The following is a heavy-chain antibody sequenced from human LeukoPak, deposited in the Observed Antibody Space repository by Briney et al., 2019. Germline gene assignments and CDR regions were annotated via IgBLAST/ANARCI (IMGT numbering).Heavy chain of an antibody. J-gene: IGHJ4*02. CDR2: IYTSGST. CDR3: ARVRASPHMGFDY. D-gene: IGHD2-21*01. Sequence: SQTLSLTCTVSGGSISSGSYYWSWIRQPAGKGLEWIGRIYTSGSTNYNPSLKSRVTISVDTSKNQFSLKLSSVTAADTAVYYCARVRASPHMGFDYWGQGTLVTVSS. V-gene: IGHV4-61*02. CDR1: GGSISSGSYY.